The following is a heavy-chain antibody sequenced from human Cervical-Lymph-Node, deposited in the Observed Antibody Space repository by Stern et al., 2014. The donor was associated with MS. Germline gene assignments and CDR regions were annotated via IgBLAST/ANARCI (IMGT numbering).Heavy chain of an antibody. J-gene: IGHJ4*02. Sequence: EVQLVESGGGLVQPGGSLRLSCEGSGFIFSGSWLSWVRQAPGKGLEWVANIRQDGSETYSVGSVKGRFTISRDNAKNSLYLEMNSLRAEDTAVYYCAREASWSFDCWGQGTLVTVSS. CDR1: GFIFSGSW. V-gene: IGHV3-7*01. CDR3: AREASWSFDC. D-gene: IGHD6-13*01. CDR2: IRQDGSET.